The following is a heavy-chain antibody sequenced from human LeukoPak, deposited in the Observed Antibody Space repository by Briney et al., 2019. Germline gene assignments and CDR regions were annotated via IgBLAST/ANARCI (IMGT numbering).Heavy chain of an antibody. J-gene: IGHJ5*02. CDR2: ISYDGSNK. Sequence: GGSLRLSCAASGFTFSSYGTHWVRQAPGKGLEWVAVISYDGSNKYYADSVKGRFTISRDNSKNTLYLQMNSLRAEDTAVYYCAKSVRLLWFGESPDWFDPWGQGTLVTVSS. V-gene: IGHV3-30*18. CDR3: AKSVRLLWFGESPDWFDP. CDR1: GFTFSSYG. D-gene: IGHD3-10*01.